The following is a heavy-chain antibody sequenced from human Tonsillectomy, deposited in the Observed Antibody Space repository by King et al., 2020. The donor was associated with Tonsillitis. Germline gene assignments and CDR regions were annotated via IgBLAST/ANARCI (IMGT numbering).Heavy chain of an antibody. Sequence: QLVQSGAEVKKPGASVKVSCKASGYTFTGYYMHWVRQAPGQGLEWMGWINPNSGGTNYAQKFQGRVTMTRDTSISTAYMELSRLRSDDTAVYYCARTRWRGVASGDYDAFDIWGQGTMVTVSS. V-gene: IGHV1-2*02. CDR2: INPNSGGT. CDR1: GYTFTGYY. D-gene: IGHD4-17*01. CDR3: ARTRWRGVASGDYDAFDI. J-gene: IGHJ3*02.